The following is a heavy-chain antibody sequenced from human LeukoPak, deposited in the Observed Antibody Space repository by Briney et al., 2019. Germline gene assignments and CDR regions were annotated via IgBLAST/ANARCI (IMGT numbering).Heavy chain of an antibody. CDR2: IYAGGST. D-gene: IGHD1-26*01. CDR3: ARGWDTFDP. Sequence: GGSLRLSCAASGLTFSRNYMSWVRQVPGKGLEWVSVIYAGGSTYYADSVQGRFTISRDNSKNTVFLQMNSLRAEDTAVYYCARGWDTFDPWGQGVLVTVSS. CDR1: GLTFSRNY. J-gene: IGHJ5*02. V-gene: IGHV3-53*01.